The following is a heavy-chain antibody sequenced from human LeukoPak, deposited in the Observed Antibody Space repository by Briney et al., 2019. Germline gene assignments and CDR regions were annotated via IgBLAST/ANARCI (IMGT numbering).Heavy chain of an antibody. CDR1: GFTFNNYA. CDR2: ISSSSSYI. D-gene: IGHD3-22*01. V-gene: IGHV3-21*01. CDR3: ARNYDSSGHFDY. J-gene: IGHJ4*02. Sequence: GGSLRLSCAASGFTFNNYAMNWVRQAPGKGLEWVSSISSSSSYIYYADSVKGRFTISRDNAKNSLYLQMNSLRAEDTAVYYCARNYDSSGHFDYWGQGTLVTVSS.